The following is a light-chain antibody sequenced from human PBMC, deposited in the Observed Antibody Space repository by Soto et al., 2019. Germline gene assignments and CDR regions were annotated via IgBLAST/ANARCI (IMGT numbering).Light chain of an antibody. CDR1: QSISSW. V-gene: IGKV1-5*03. CDR2: KAS. J-gene: IGKJ1*01. Sequence: DIQMTQSPSTLSASVGDRVTITCRASQSISSWLAWYQQKPGKAPKLLIYKASSLESGVPSRFSGSGSGTEFTLTISSLQPEDFANYYCQQDNSYSETFGQGTKVEIK. CDR3: QQDNSYSET.